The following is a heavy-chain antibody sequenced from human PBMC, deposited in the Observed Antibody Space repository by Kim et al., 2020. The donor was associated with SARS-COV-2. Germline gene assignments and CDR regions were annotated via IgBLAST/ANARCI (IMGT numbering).Heavy chain of an antibody. CDR2: INTNTGNP. D-gene: IGHD4-4*01. CDR1: GYTFTTYA. CDR3: ARSRQSDS. Sequence: ASVKVFCKASGYTFTTYAAMNWVRQAPGQGLEWMGWINTNTGNPTYAQGFTGRFVFSLDTSVSTAYLQISSLKAEDTAVYYCARSRQSDSWGQGTLVTVSS. J-gene: IGHJ4*02. V-gene: IGHV7-4-1*02.